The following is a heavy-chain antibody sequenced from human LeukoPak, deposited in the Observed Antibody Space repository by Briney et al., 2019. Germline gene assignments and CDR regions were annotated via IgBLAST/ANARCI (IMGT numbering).Heavy chain of an antibody. V-gene: IGHV1-2*02. J-gene: IGHJ4*02. CDR1: GYTFTGYY. Sequence: GASVKVSCKASGYTFTGYYMHWVRQAPGQGLEWMGWINPNSGGTNYAQKFQGRVTMTRDTSISTAYMELSRLRSDDTAVYYCARGGPQYHYDSSGYYYLWGQGTLVTVSS. CDR2: INPNSGGT. CDR3: ARGGPQYHYDSSGYYYL. D-gene: IGHD3-22*01.